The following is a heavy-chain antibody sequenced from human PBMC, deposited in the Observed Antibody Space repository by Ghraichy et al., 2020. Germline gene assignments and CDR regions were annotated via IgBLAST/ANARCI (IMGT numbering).Heavy chain of an antibody. CDR2: INPNSGGT. J-gene: IGHJ6*02. Sequence: ASVKVSCKASGYTFTGYYMHWVRQAPGQGLEWMGWINPNSGGTNYAQKFQGRVTMTRDTSISTAYMELSRLRSDDTAVYYCAGESIAARHGYYYGMDVWGQGTTVTVSS. V-gene: IGHV1-2*02. D-gene: IGHD6-6*01. CDR1: GYTFTGYY. CDR3: AGESIAARHGYYYGMDV.